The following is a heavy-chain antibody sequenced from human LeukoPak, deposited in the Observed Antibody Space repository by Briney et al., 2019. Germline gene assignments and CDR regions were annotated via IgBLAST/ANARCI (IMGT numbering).Heavy chain of an antibody. J-gene: IGHJ4*02. V-gene: IGHV4-39*02. CDR3: ARAHPRGVPAAIFY. CDR2: ISSGGSR. Sequence: SETLSLTCAVSGGSIRNSVYYWGWIRQPPGKGLEWIGDISSGGSRHYNPSLKSRVTISVDTSKNQFSLKLSYVTAADTAVYYCARAHPRGVPAAIFYWDQGTLVTVSS. D-gene: IGHD2-2*01. CDR1: GGSIRNSVYY.